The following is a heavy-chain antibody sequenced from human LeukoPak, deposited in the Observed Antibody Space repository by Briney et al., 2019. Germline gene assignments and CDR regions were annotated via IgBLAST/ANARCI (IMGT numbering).Heavy chain of an antibody. CDR2: IRGSDGST. D-gene: IGHD3-10*01. CDR1: GFTFSSHA. CDR3: TRGRIGSVYSGSGY. V-gene: IGHV3-23*01. Sequence: PGGSLRLSCAASGFTFSSHAMTWVRQAPGKGLEWVSAIRGSDGSTFYADSVKGRFTISRDDSKNTLYLQMNSLRAEEDTAIYYCTRGRIGSVYSGSGYWGQGTLVTVSS. J-gene: IGHJ4*02.